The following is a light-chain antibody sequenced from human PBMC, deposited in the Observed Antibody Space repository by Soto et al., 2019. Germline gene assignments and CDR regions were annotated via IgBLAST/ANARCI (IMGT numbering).Light chain of an antibody. Sequence: QSALTQPASVSGSPGQSVTISCTGASSDVGGNDYVSWYQQHPGKAPKLILYEVNNRPSGVSNHFSGSKSGNTASLIISGLQADDEAYYYCSSSSTTSTLVFGSGTKVTVL. CDR1: SSDVGGNDY. J-gene: IGLJ1*01. CDR3: SSSSTTSTLV. CDR2: EVN. V-gene: IGLV2-14*01.